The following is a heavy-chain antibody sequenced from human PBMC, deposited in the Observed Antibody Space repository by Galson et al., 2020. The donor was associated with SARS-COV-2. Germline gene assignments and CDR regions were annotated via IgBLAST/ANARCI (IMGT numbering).Heavy chain of an antibody. Sequence: SETLSLTCTVSGGSINTYYWSWIRQPPGKGLEWVGNIFYNGNTNSNPSLKSRVTISIDTSKNQFSLKLRSVIATDTAVYYCARVKWTVPSTIPAWFDPWGQGTLVTVSS. D-gene: IGHD2-2*01. CDR3: ARVKWTVPSTIPAWFDP. CDR1: GGSINTYY. CDR2: IFYNGNT. V-gene: IGHV4-59*01. J-gene: IGHJ5*02.